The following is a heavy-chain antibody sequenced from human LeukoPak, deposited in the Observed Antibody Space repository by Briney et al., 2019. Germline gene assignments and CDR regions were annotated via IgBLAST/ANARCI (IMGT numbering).Heavy chain of an antibody. CDR2: IYYSGNT. J-gene: IGHJ4*02. CDR1: GGSVSSGSYY. D-gene: IGHD3-10*01. V-gene: IGHV4-61*01. CDR3: ARVGLATMIRGVIPY. Sequence: SETLSLTCTVSGGSVSSGSYYWSWIRQPPGKGLEWIGYIYYSGNTNYNPSLKSRVTISVDTSKNQFSLKLSSVTAADTAVYYCARVGLATMIRGVIPYWGQGTLVTVSS.